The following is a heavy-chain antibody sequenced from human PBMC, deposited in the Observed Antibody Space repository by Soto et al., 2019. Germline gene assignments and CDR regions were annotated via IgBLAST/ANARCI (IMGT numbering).Heavy chain of an antibody. V-gene: IGHV3-23*01. J-gene: IGHJ6*02. CDR2: ISGSGGST. CDR1: GFTFSSYD. Sequence: PGGSLGLSCAASGFTFSSYDMSWVRQAPGKGLEWVSAISGSGGSTYYADSVKGRFTISRDNSKNTLYLQMNSLRAEDTAVYYCAKSNGVVTYYYYGMDVWGQGTTVTV. CDR3: AKSNGVVTYYYYGMDV. D-gene: IGHD2-21*02.